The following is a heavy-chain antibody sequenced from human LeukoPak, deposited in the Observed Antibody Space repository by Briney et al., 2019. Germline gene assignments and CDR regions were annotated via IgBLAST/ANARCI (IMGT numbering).Heavy chain of an antibody. J-gene: IGHJ3*02. Sequence: GGSLRLSCAASGFTFSSYAMSWVRQAPGKGLEWVSAISGSGGSTYYADSVKGRFTISRDNSKNTLYLQMNSLRAEDTAVYYCAKDRVAVAGTERGAFDIWGQGTMVTVSS. D-gene: IGHD6-19*01. V-gene: IGHV3-23*01. CDR3: AKDRVAVAGTERGAFDI. CDR1: GFTFSSYA. CDR2: ISGSGGST.